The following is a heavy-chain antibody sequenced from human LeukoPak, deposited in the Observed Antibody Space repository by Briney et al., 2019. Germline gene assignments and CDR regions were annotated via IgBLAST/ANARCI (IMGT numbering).Heavy chain of an antibody. Sequence: GGSLRLSCAASGFTFGSYWMSWVRQAPGKGLEWVANIKQDGSEKYYVDSVKGRSTISRDNAKNSLYLQMNSLRAEDTAVYYCARDTDGMDVWGQGTTVTVSS. CDR1: GFTFGSYW. V-gene: IGHV3-7*01. CDR3: ARDTDGMDV. J-gene: IGHJ6*02. CDR2: IKQDGSEK.